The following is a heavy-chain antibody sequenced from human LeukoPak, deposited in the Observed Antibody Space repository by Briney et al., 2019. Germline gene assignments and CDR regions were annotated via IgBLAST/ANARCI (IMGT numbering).Heavy chain of an antibody. CDR3: ARGVRTIFGVVTTDYYMDV. V-gene: IGHV1-8*01. D-gene: IGHD3-3*01. CDR1: GYTFPSYD. CDR2: MNPNSGNT. J-gene: IGHJ6*03. Sequence: GASVKVSCKASGYTFPSYDINWVRQATGQGLEWMGWMNPNSGNTGYAQKFQGRVTMTRNTSISTAYMELSSLRSEDTAVYYCARGVRTIFGVVTTDYYMDVWGKGTTVTVSS.